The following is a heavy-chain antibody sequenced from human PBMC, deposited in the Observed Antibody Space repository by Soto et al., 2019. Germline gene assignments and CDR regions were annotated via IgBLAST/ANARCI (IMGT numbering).Heavy chain of an antibody. V-gene: IGHV5-51*01. D-gene: IGHD2-2*01. CDR2: IYPGDSDT. CDR3: ARHRTTSSTTHPYYYYMDV. CDR1: GYSFTSYW. Sequence: PGESLKISCKGSGYSFTSYWIGWVRQMPGKGLEWMGIIYPGDSDTRYSPSFQGQVTISADKSISTAYLQWSSLKASDTAMYYCARHRTTSSTTHPYYYYMDVWGKGTTVTVSS. J-gene: IGHJ6*03.